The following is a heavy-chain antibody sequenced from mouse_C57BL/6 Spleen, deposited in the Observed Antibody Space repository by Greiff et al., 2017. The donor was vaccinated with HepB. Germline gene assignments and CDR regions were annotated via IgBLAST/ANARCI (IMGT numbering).Heavy chain of an antibody. V-gene: IGHV1-50*01. Sequence: VQLQQSGAELVKPGASVKLSCKASGYTFTSYWMQWVKQRPGQGLEWIGEIDPSDSYTNYNQKFKGKATLTVDTSSSTAYMQLSSLTSEDSAVYYCAYYYGSGDWYFDVWGTGTTVTVSS. J-gene: IGHJ1*03. CDR3: AYYYGSGDWYFDV. D-gene: IGHD1-1*01. CDR2: IDPSDSYT. CDR1: GYTFTSYW.